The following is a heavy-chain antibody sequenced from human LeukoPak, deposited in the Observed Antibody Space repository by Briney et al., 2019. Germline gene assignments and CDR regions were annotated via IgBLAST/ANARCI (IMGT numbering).Heavy chain of an antibody. CDR1: GFTFSSYG. CDR2: ISYDGSNK. V-gene: IGHV3-30*18. D-gene: IGHD3-22*01. Sequence: GGSLRLSCAASGFTFSSYGMHWVRQAPGKGLEGVAVISYDGSNKYYADSVKGRFTISRDNSKNTLYLQMNSLRAEDTAVYYCAKDRDSSGYYLALDYWGQGTLVTVSS. J-gene: IGHJ4*02. CDR3: AKDRDSSGYYLALDY.